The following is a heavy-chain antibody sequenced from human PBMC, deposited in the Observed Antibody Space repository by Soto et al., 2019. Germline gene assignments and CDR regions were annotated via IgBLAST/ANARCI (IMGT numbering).Heavy chain of an antibody. CDR3: NRDISSRYFDS. V-gene: IGHV3-33*01. Sequence: QVQMVESGGGVVQPGGSLTLSCAASGFTFRNYGMHWVRYTPGRGLEWVAHIWHDGSSKYYVDSVKGRFTISRDNSKNTQNLQMNSLRVEDTDVYYCNRDISSRYFDSWGQGALVTVSS. CDR1: GFTFRNYG. CDR2: IWHDGSSK. D-gene: IGHD6-13*01. J-gene: IGHJ4*02.